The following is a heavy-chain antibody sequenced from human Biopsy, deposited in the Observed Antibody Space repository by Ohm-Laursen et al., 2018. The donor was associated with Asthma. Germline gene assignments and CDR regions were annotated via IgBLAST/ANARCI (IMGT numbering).Heavy chain of an antibody. J-gene: IGHJ6*02. V-gene: IGHV3-30*18. D-gene: IGHD3-10*01. CDR2: MSFDGRQT. CDR3: AKDVVWFRELGGMDV. Sequence: SLRLSCAASGFSFNSYGMHWVRQAPGKGLEWVAVMSFDGRQTYYADSVKGRSTISRDNSKNTLYLQMNSLRAEDTAVYYCAKDVVWFRELGGMDVWGQGTTVTVSS. CDR1: GFSFNSYG.